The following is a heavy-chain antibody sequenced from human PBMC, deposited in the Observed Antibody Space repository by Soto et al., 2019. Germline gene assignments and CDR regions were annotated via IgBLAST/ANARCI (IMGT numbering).Heavy chain of an antibody. CDR2: ISGSGDST. D-gene: IGHD2-15*01. CDR1: GFTFSNYA. CDR3: AKGTVRGGTGYASLGY. V-gene: IGHV3-23*01. Sequence: EVQLLESGGGLVQPGGSLRLSCAASGFTFSNYAMSWVRQAPGKGLEWISVISGSGDSTDYADSVKGRFTISRDNSKNTLNMQMNSLRAEDTALYYCAKGTVRGGTGYASLGYWGRGTLVTVSS. J-gene: IGHJ4*02.